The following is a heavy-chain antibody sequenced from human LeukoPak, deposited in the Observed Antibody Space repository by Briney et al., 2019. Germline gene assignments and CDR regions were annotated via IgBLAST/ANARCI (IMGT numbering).Heavy chain of an antibody. CDR1: GITFSAYA. CDR3: AKDPMKSAVTRNIDY. V-gene: IGHV3-23*01. D-gene: IGHD4-17*01. Sequence: GGSLRLSCAASGITFSAYALSWVRQAPGEGLEWVTTINGGGTSTYYADSVKGRFTVSRDNSKNTLYLQMNSLRAEDTAIYYCAKDPMKSAVTRNIDYWGQGTPVTVSS. J-gene: IGHJ4*02. CDR2: INGGGTST.